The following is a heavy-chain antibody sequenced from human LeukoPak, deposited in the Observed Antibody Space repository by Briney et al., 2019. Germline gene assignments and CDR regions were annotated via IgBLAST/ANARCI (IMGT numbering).Heavy chain of an antibody. CDR3: AKVDGTGNSVFDY. D-gene: IGHD2-8*02. J-gene: IGHJ4*02. CDR2: ASPDGRST. V-gene: IGHV3-74*01. Sequence: GGSLRLSCSASGFIFNNYWMHWVRQAPGKGLVWISRASPDGRSTNYADSMKGRFTISRDNAKNTLYLQMNSLSAEDTAIYYCAKVDGTGNSVFDYWGQGTLVPVSS. CDR1: GFIFNNYW.